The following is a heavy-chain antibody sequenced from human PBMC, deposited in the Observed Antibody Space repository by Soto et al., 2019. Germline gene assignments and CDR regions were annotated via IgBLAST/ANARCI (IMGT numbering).Heavy chain of an antibody. J-gene: IGHJ6*02. CDR2: INHSGTT. CDR1: GGSFSGYY. CDR3: PRLNSVANWGSYYYYYGMDV. V-gene: IGHV4-34*01. D-gene: IGHD7-27*01. Sequence: QVQLQQWGAGLLKPSETLSLTCAVYGGSFSGYYWSWIRQPPGQGLEWIGEINHSGTTNYNPSLKSQVTIAADRSKNQFSLKLSPVTAADTAVYYCPRLNSVANWGSYYYYYGMDVWGQGTTVTVSS.